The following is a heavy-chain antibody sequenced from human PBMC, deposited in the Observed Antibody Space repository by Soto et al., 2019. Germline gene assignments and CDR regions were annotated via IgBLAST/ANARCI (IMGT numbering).Heavy chain of an antibody. V-gene: IGHV1-69*08. Sequence: QVQLVQSGAEVKKPGSSVKVSCKASGGTFSSYTISWVRQAPGQGLEWMGRIIPILGIANYAQKFKGRQQITAEKSTSTAYMELSSLRSEDTAVYYCARDQSKLRYFDWDRQGDAFDIWGQGTMVTVSS. CDR1: GGTFSSYT. D-gene: IGHD3-9*01. CDR2: IIPILGIA. J-gene: IGHJ3*02. CDR3: ARDQSKLRYFDWDRQGDAFDI.